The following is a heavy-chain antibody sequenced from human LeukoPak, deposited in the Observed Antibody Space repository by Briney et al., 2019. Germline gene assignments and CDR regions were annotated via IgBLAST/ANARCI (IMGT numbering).Heavy chain of an antibody. V-gene: IGHV4-59*12. CDR3: ARESIADAFDI. Sequence: SETLSLTCTVSGGSISSYYWSWIRQPPGKGLEYIGYIYYSGSTNYNPSLKNRVTISVDTSKNQFSLKLSSVTAADTAVYYCARESIADAFDIWGQGTMVTVSS. CDR1: GGSISSYY. J-gene: IGHJ3*02. CDR2: IYYSGST.